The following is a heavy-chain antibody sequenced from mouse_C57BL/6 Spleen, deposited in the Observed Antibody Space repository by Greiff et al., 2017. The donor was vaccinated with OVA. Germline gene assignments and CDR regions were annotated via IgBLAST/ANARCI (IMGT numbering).Heavy chain of an antibody. CDR3: ARLWWYFDD. CDR1: GYTFTSYW. Sequence: VQLQQPGAELVKPGASVKLSCKASGYTFTSYWMHWVKQRPGQGLEWIGLIHPNSGSTNYNEKFKSKATLTVDKSASTAYMQLSSLTSEDSAVYYCARLWWYFDDWGTGTTVTVSS. CDR2: IHPNSGST. J-gene: IGHJ1*03. V-gene: IGHV1-64*01.